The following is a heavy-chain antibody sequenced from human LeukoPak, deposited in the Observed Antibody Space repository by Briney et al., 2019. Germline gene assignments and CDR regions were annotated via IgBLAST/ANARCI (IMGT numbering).Heavy chain of an antibody. CDR1: GYRFTSYW. V-gene: IGHV5-51*01. Sequence: GESLKISFQGSGYRFTSYWIGWVRQMPGKGLEWMGIIYPGDSDTRYSPSFQGQVTISADKSISTAYLQWSSLKASDTAMYYCARQKAYCGGDCYTIDYWGQGTLVTVSS. CDR2: IYPGDSDT. D-gene: IGHD2-21*02. CDR3: ARQKAYCGGDCYTIDY. J-gene: IGHJ4*02.